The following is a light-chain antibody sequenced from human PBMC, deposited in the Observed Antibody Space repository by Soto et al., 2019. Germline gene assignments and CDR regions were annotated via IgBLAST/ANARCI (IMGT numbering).Light chain of an antibody. V-gene: IGKV1-5*01. CDR1: ENISTW. Sequence: DIEMTQSPSTLSASASDRVTITCRATENISTWLAWYQQKPGKAPKLLIYHASSLESGVPSRFSGSGSGTEFTLTISSLQPDDFASYYCQQYKTYPLTFGQGTKV. CDR3: QQYKTYPLT. CDR2: HAS. J-gene: IGKJ1*01.